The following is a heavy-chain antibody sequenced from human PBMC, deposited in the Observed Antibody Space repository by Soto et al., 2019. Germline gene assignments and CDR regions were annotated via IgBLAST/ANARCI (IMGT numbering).Heavy chain of an antibody. CDR1: GFTLSSYA. V-gene: IGHV3-30-3*01. J-gene: IGHJ4*02. D-gene: IGHD3-22*01. Sequence: GGSLRLSCAASGFTLSSYAMHWVRQAPGKGLEWVAVISYDGSNKYYADSVKGRFTISRDNSKNTLYLQMNSLRAEDTAVYYCARGDSSEAFDYWGQGTLVTVSS. CDR2: ISYDGSNK. CDR3: ARGDSSEAFDY.